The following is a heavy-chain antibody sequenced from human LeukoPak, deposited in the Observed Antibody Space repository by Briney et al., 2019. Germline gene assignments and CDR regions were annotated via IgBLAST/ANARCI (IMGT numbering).Heavy chain of an antibody. CDR2: IYYSGST. Sequence: SETLSLTCTVSGGSISSYYWSWIRQPPGKGLEWIGYIYYSGSTNYNPSLKSRVTISVDTSKNQFSLKLSSVTAADTAVYYCARHARHASCGNDCFSRAFDIWGQGTMVIVSS. J-gene: IGHJ3*02. CDR3: ARHARHASCGNDCFSRAFDI. D-gene: IGHD2-21*02. CDR1: GGSISSYY. V-gene: IGHV4-59*08.